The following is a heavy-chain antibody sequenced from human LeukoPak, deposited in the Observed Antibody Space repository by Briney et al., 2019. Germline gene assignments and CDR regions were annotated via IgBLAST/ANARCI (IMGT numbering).Heavy chain of an antibody. V-gene: IGHV5-51*01. J-gene: IGHJ6*02. CDR2: IYPGDSDT. CDR1: GSSFTDYW. D-gene: IGHD3-10*01. CDR3: ARSDQLRWFGEPRRPFYYGMDV. Sequence: GESLQISCQTAGSSFTDYWIGWVRQLPGKGLEWMGIIYPGDSDTSYSPSFQGQVTISADKSIRTAYLQWSLKASDTAIYYCARSDQLRWFGEPRRPFYYGMDVWGQGTTVTVS.